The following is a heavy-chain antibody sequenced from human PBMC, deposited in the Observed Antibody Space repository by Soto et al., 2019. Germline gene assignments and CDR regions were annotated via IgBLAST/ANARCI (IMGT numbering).Heavy chain of an antibody. CDR1: GFTFSNYG. CDR3: TKMGARQDEFDI. J-gene: IGHJ3*02. V-gene: IGHV3-30*18. D-gene: IGHD3-16*01. Sequence: GGSLRLSCAASGFTFSNYGMHWVRQAPGKGLEWVAVISYDGSNKYYADSVRGQFTISRDNSKNTLYLQMNSLKPEDTAIYYCTKMGARQDEFDIWGQGTMVPVSS. CDR2: ISYDGSNK.